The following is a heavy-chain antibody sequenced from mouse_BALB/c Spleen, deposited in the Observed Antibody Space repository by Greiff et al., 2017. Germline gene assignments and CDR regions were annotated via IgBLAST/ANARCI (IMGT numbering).Heavy chain of an antibody. CDR3: ARDRAIGTVVAPMDY. V-gene: IGHV5-6-3*01. Sequence: DVLLVESGGGLVQPGGSLKLSCAASGFTFSSYGMSWVRQTPDKRLELVATINSNGGSTYYPDSVKGRFTISRDNAKNTLYLQMSSLKSEDTAMYYCARDRAIGTVVAPMDYWGQGTSVTVSS. D-gene: IGHD1-1*01. CDR2: INSNGGST. CDR1: GFTFSSYG. J-gene: IGHJ4*01.